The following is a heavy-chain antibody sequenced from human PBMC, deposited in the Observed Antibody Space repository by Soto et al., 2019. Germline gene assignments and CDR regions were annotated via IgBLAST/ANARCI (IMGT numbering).Heavy chain of an antibody. CDR1: GYRFTAYW. D-gene: IGHD3-10*01. CDR2: IYPGDSDT. J-gene: IGHJ3*01. V-gene: IGHV5-51*01. Sequence: GESLRISCETSGYRFTAYWIGWVRKMPGKGLEWMGIIYPGDSDTRYSPSFEGQVSISVDKSVNTAYLQWSSLKASDTAVYYCARRDYYGSGSFDPSDGFDVWGQGTMVTVSS. CDR3: ARRDYYGSGSFDPSDGFDV.